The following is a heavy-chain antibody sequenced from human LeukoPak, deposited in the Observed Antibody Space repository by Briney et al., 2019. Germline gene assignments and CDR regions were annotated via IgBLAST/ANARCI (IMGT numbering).Heavy chain of an antibody. CDR1: EFSFNKYA. V-gene: IGHV3-64*04. D-gene: IGHD2-15*01. CDR3: ARYCSGGSCANFDY. Sequence: GGSLRLSCSASEFSFNKYAVHWVRQAPGKGLEYVSGINSDGDNSHYADFAKGRFTISRDNAKNSLYLQMNSLRAEDTAVYYCARYCSGGSCANFDYWGQGTLVTVSS. J-gene: IGHJ4*02. CDR2: INSDGDNS.